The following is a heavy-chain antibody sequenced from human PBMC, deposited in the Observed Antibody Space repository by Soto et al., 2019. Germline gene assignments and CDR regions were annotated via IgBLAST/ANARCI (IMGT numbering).Heavy chain of an antibody. CDR3: AALPSFTYYDFWSGSNEGMDV. CDR2: ISGSGGST. V-gene: IGHV3-23*01. J-gene: IGHJ6*02. D-gene: IGHD3-3*01. Sequence: GGSLRLSCAASGFTFSSYAMSWVRQAPGKGLEWVSAISGSGGSTYYADSVKGRFTISRDNSKNTLYLQMNSLRAEDTAVYYCAALPSFTYYDFWSGSNEGMDVWGQGITVTVSS. CDR1: GFTFSSYA.